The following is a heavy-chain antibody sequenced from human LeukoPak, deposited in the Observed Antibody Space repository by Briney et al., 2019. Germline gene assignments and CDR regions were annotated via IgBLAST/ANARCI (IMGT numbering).Heavy chain of an antibody. CDR1: GGSMSSSSYY. Sequence: SETLSLTCGVSGGSMSSSSYYWSWIRQPPGKGLECIGEINHSGSTNYNPSLKSRVTISVDTSKNQFSLKLSSVTAADTAVYYCASLRRYYGSGSYYKGGYWGQGTLVTVSS. D-gene: IGHD3-10*01. V-gene: IGHV4-39*07. CDR2: INHSGST. CDR3: ASLRRYYGSGSYYKGGY. J-gene: IGHJ4*02.